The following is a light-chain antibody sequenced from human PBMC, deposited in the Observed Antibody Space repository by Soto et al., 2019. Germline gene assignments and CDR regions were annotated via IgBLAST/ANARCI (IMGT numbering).Light chain of an antibody. CDR1: QSVSSSY. Sequence: PGERVTLSCRASQSVSSSYLTWCHQKPGQAPRLLIYGACTRATSIPARFSGSGSGTDFTLTISSLQPEDFAVYYCQQDYNAPVTFGHGTKLEIK. CDR2: GAC. J-gene: IGKJ2*01. CDR3: QQDYNAPVT. V-gene: IGKV3D-7*01.